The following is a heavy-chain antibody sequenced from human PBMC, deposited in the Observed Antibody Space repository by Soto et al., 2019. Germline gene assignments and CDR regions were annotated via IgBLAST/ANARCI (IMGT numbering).Heavy chain of an antibody. V-gene: IGHV4-39*01. CDR3: ARHGRWGAADYYYYGMDV. D-gene: IGHD6-25*01. CDR1: GSAVSSASHY. J-gene: IGHJ6*02. Sequence: TLSLTCSVSGSAVSSASHYWTWIRQAPGMGLEWIGYIYYSGSTYYNPSLKSRVTISVDTSKNQFSLKLSSVTAADTAVYYCARHGRWGAADYYYYGMDVWGQGTTVTVSS. CDR2: IYYSGST.